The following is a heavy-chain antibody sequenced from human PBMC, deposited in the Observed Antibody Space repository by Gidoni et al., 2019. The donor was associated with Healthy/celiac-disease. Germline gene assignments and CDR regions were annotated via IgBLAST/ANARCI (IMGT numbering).Heavy chain of an antibody. Sequence: EVQLVESGGGLVQPGRSLRLSCASSGFTFADYAMHWVRQAPGKGLEWVSGISWNSGSIGYADSVKGRSTISRDNAKNSLYLQMNSLRAEDTALYYCAKDMRELRGGAFDIWGQGTMVTVSS. J-gene: IGHJ3*02. V-gene: IGHV3-9*01. CDR2: ISWNSGSI. CDR1: GFTFADYA. D-gene: IGHD1-26*01. CDR3: AKDMRELRGGAFDI.